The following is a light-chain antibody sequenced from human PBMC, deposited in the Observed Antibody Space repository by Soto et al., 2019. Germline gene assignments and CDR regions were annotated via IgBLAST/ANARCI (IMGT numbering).Light chain of an antibody. CDR1: QSVSSN. V-gene: IGKV3-15*01. Sequence: EIVMTQSPVTLSVSPGERVTLSCRASQSVSSNLAWYQQKPRQAPRLLIYGASTRATGVPDRFSGSGSGTEFTLPISSLQSEDFALYYCQQYNNWPPPITFGQGTRLEIK. CDR3: QQYNNWPPPIT. CDR2: GAS. J-gene: IGKJ5*01.